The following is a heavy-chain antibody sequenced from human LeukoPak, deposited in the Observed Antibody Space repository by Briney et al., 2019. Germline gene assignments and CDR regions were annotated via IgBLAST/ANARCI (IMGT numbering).Heavy chain of an antibody. J-gene: IGHJ3*01. Sequence: PGGSLRLACAVSGFTFSSYAMTWVRQAPGKGLEWVSGISGSGESTNYADSVKGRFTISRDNSKNTLYLQMNSLRAEDTAVYYCAERTVYSSGWDDAFDFWGQGTMVTVSS. D-gene: IGHD6-19*01. V-gene: IGHV3-23*01. CDR2: ISGSGEST. CDR1: GFTFSSYA. CDR3: AERTVYSSGWDDAFDF.